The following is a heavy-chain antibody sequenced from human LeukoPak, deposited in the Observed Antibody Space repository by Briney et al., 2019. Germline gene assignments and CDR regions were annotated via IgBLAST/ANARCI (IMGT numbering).Heavy chain of an antibody. V-gene: IGHV5-51*01. J-gene: IGHJ5*02. D-gene: IGHD3-3*01. CDR2: IYPGDSDT. CDR1: GYSFTSYW. Sequence: GESLKISCKGSGYSFTSYWIGWVRQMPGKGLAWMGIIYPGDSDTRYSPSFQGQVTISADKSISTAYLQWSSLKASDTAMYYCARISTYYDFWSGYRNSPNWFDPWGQGTLVTVSS. CDR3: ARISTYYDFWSGYRNSPNWFDP.